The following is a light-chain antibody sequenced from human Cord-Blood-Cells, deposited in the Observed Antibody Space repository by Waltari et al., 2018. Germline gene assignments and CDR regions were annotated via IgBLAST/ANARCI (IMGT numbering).Light chain of an antibody. CDR3: SSYAGSNNLV. J-gene: IGLJ2*01. Sequence: QSALTQPPSAHGPPGQSVTISCNGTRSDAGGYNHVPLYQQPPGKVPKLMIYAVSRRPSGVPDRFVGSKSGNTASLTVSGLQAEDEADYYCSSYAGSNNLVFGGGTKLTVL. CDR2: AVS. CDR1: RSDAGGYNH. V-gene: IGLV2-8*01.